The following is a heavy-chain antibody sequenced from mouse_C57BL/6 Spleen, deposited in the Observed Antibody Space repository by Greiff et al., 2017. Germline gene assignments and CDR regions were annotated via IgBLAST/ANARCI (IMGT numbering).Heavy chain of an antibody. CDR1: GYTFTDYE. V-gene: IGHV1-15*01. Sequence: SGAELVRPGASVTLSCKASGYTFTDYEMHWVKQTPVHGLEWIGAIDPETGGTAYNQKFKGKAILTADKSSSTAYMELRSLTSEDSAVYYCSGTRYFDVWGTGTTVTVSS. CDR2: IDPETGGT. J-gene: IGHJ1*03. CDR3: SGTRYFDV. D-gene: IGHD4-1*01.